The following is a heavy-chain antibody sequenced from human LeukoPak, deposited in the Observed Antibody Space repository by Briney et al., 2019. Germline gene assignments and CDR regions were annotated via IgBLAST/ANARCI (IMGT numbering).Heavy chain of an antibody. CDR3: ARGKGYNSFDY. V-gene: IGHV4-34*01. D-gene: IGHD5-24*01. CDR1: GVSFSGYY. J-gene: IGHJ4*02. CDR2: INHSGST. Sequence: SETLSLTCAVYGVSFSGYYWSWIRQPPGKGLEWIGEINHSGSTNYNPSLKSRVTISVDTSKNQFSLKLSSGTAADTAVYFCARGKGYNSFDYWGQGTLVTVSS.